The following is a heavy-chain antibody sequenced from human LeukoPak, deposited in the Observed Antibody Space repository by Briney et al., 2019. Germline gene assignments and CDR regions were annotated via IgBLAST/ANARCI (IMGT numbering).Heavy chain of an antibody. J-gene: IGHJ6*03. V-gene: IGHV4-39*01. Sequence: SETLSLTCTVSGGSINSSSYYWGWIRQPPGKGLEWIVSIFYSGNTYDNPSLKSRVTISVDTSKNQFSLKLNSVTAADTATYYCARGEFGDYYYFYMDVWGKGTTVTVSS. CDR2: IFYSGNT. CDR1: GGSINSSSYY. D-gene: IGHD2/OR15-2a*01. CDR3: ARGEFGDYYYFYMDV.